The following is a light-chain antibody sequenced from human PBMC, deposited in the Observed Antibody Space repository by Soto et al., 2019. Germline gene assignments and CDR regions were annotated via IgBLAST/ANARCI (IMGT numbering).Light chain of an antibody. V-gene: IGKV3-15*01. J-gene: IGKJ3*01. CDR2: YAS. CDR3: QHYSNWPPT. Sequence: EIVLTQSPGTLSLSPGERADLSCRASQSVSSSYLAWYQQKPGQAPSLLISYASTRATGIPARFSGSGSGTEFTLTISSLQSEDFGVYYCQHYSNWPPTFGPGTIVEIK. CDR1: QSVSSS.